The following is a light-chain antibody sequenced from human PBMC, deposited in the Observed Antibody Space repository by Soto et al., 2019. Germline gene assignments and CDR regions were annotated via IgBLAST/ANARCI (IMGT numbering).Light chain of an antibody. CDR3: QQRTNWTIT. Sequence: EIVLTQSPATLSLSPGERATLSCRASESIRTYLAWYQQKPGQAPRLLIYDASNRATGVPARFSGSGSGTDFTLTIDSIEPEDFAAYYCQQRTNWTITFGQGTRLE. J-gene: IGKJ5*01. CDR2: DAS. V-gene: IGKV3-11*01. CDR1: ESIRTY.